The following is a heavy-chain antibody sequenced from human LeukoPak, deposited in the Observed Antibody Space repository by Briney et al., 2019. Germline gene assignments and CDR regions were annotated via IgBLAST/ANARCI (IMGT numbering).Heavy chain of an antibody. Sequence: ASVKVSCKASGYTITGYYMHWVRQAPGQGLGWVGWIKPNSGGTNYTQKFQGRVTMTRDTSISTAYMELSRLRSDDTAVYYCASSKRLPYYYYGMDVWGQGTTVTVSS. V-gene: IGHV1-2*02. D-gene: IGHD3-3*02. CDR1: GYTITGYY. CDR2: IKPNSGGT. CDR3: ASSKRLPYYYYGMDV. J-gene: IGHJ6*02.